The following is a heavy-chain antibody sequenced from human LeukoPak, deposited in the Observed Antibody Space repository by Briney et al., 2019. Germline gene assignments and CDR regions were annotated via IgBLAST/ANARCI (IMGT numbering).Heavy chain of an antibody. CDR1: GGTFSSYA. J-gene: IGHJ6*03. V-gene: IGHV1-69*05. D-gene: IGHD1-26*01. CDR2: IIPIFGTA. Sequence: SVTVSCKASGGTFSSYAISWVRQAPGQGLEWMGGIIPIFGTANYAQKFQGRVTITTDESTSTAYMELSSLRSEDTAVYYCAREGYSGSYTDYYYYYMDVWGKGTTVTVSS. CDR3: AREGYSGSYTDYYYYYMDV.